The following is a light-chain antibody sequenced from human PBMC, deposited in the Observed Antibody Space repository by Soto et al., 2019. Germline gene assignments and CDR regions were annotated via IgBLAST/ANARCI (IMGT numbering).Light chain of an antibody. V-gene: IGKV1-6*01. J-gene: IGKJ1*01. CDR2: GAS. CDR3: LQDFNYTWT. Sequence: AIEMTQSPSSLSASVGDTVTITCRASQGIGKDLAWFQQRPGKAPKLLIYGASGLXXXXXXXFXGSGSGTDFTLTISGLQPEDFATYCCLQDFNYTWTCGQGTKVDIK. CDR1: QGIGKD.